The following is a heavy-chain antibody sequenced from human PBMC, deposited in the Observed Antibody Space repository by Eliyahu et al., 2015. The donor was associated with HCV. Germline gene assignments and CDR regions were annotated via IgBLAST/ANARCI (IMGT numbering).Heavy chain of an antibody. V-gene: IGHV1-18*01. CDR2: ISAYNGNT. D-gene: IGHD3-22*01. Sequence: QVQLVQSGAEXKXPGASVXVSXXASGXTFXXXGISGVRQAPGQGLEWMGWISAYNGNTNYAQKLQGRVTMTTDTSTSTAYMELRSLRSDDTAVYYCASSIAINYYDSSGYLWWGQGTLVTVSS. J-gene: IGHJ4*02. CDR3: ASSIAINYYDSSGYLW. CDR1: GXTFXXXG.